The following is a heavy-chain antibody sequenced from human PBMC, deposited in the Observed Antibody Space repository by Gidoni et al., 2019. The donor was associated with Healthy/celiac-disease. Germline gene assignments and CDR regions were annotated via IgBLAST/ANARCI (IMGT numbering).Heavy chain of an antibody. CDR1: GFTFSSYS. CDR2: ISSSSSYI. Sequence: EVQLVESGGGLVKPGGSLRLSCAASGFTFSSYSMNWVRQAPGKGLEWVSSISSSSSYIYYADSVKGRVTISRDNAKNSLYLQMNSLRAEDTAVYYCATLGRGYFDLWGRGTLVTVSS. CDR3: ATLGRGYFDL. D-gene: IGHD3-16*01. V-gene: IGHV3-21*01. J-gene: IGHJ2*01.